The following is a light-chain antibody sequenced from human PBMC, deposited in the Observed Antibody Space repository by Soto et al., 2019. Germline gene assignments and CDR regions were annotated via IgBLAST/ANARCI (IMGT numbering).Light chain of an antibody. Sequence: EVVLTQSPGTLSLSPGERATLSCRASQSFSSSNLAWYQHKPGQPPKLIVYSASRRATGIPDRFSGSGSGTDFTLTISRLEPEDFALYYCQRYGGSPLVTFGGGTKVDIK. V-gene: IGKV3-20*01. CDR2: SAS. J-gene: IGKJ4*01. CDR3: QRYGGSPLVT. CDR1: QSFSSSN.